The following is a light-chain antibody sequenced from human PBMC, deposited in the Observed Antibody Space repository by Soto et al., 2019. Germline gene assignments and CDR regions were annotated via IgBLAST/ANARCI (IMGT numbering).Light chain of an antibody. CDR1: SSDVGSYNL. CDR2: EGS. V-gene: IGLV2-23*01. Sequence: QSALTQPASVSGSPGQSITISRTGTSSDVGSYNLVSWYQQHPGKAPKLMIYEGSKRPSGVSNRFSGSKSGNTASLTISGLQAEDEADYYCCSYAGSTLYVFGTGTKLTVL. CDR3: CSYAGSTLYV. J-gene: IGLJ1*01.